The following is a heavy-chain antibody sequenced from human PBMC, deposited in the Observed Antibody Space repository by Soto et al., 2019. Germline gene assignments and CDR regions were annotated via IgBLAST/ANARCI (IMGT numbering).Heavy chain of an antibody. CDR2: IIPIFGTA. J-gene: IGHJ3*02. V-gene: IGHV1-69*13. D-gene: IGHD3-3*01. CDR1: GGTFSSYA. Sequence: GASVKVSCKASGGTFSSYAISWVRQAPGQGLEWMGGIIPIFGTANYAQKFQGRVTITADESTSTAYMELSSLRSEDTAVYYCARADTIFGVVIEPLGAFHIWGQGTMVTVSS. CDR3: ARADTIFGVVIEPLGAFHI.